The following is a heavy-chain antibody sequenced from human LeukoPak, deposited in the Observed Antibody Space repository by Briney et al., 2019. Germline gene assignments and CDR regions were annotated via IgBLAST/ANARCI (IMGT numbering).Heavy chain of an antibody. D-gene: IGHD3-16*01. CDR2: INHSGST. CDR1: GGSFSGYY. CDR3: ARLEGGDYGDY. Sequence: SETLSLTCAVYGGSFSGYYWSWIRQPPGKGLEWIGEINHSGSTNYNPSLKSRVTISVDTSKNQFSLKLSSVTAADTAVYYCARLEGGDYGDYWGQGTLVTVSS. J-gene: IGHJ4*02. V-gene: IGHV4-34*01.